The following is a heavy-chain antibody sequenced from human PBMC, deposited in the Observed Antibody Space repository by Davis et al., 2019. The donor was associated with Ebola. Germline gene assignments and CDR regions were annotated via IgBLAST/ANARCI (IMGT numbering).Heavy chain of an antibody. CDR1: GYTFTSYG. V-gene: IGHV1-18*01. CDR2: ISAYNGNT. J-gene: IGHJ6*02. D-gene: IGHD3-3*01. Sequence: ASVKVSCKASGYTFTSYGISWVRQAPGQGLEWMGWISAYNGNTNYAQKFQGRVTITADKSTSTAYMELSSLRSEDTAVYYCARDRMGSSDFWSGRYGMDVWGQGTTVTVSS. CDR3: ARDRMGSSDFWSGRYGMDV.